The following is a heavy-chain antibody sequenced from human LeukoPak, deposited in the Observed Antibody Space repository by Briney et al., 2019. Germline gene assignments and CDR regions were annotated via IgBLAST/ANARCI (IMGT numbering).Heavy chain of an antibody. CDR3: ARPYYYDSRIDP. J-gene: IGHJ5*02. V-gene: IGHV4-30-4*01. CDR2: MYYSGST. CDR1: GGSISSGDYY. Sequence: SETLSLTCTVSGGSISSGDYYWSWIRQPPGKGLEWIAYMYYSGSTYYNPSLKSRVTMSADTSKNQLSLKLSSVTAAGTAVYYCARPYYYDSRIDPWGQGILVTVSS. D-gene: IGHD3-22*01.